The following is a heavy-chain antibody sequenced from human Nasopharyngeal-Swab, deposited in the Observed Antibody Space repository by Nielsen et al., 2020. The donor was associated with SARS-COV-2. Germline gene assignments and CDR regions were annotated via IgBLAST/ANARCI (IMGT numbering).Heavy chain of an antibody. CDR1: GFRDYS. V-gene: IGHV3-21*01. Sequence: GESLKISCVDSGFRDYSMNWVRQAPGKGLEWVSSISSSSSDIYYAESVKGRFTISRDNAKNSLYLQMNNLRAEDTAVYYCARGYCSSGSCYAKHYGMDVWGQGTTVTVSS. D-gene: IGHD2-15*01. J-gene: IGHJ6*02. CDR2: ISSSSSDI. CDR3: ARGYCSSGSCYAKHYGMDV.